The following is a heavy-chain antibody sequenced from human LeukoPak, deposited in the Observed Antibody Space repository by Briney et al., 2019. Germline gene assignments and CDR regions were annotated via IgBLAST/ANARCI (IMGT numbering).Heavy chain of an antibody. CDR3: ARDGNFSYDAFDI. V-gene: IGHV3-33*01. D-gene: IGHD1-1*01. CDR2: IWDDGSEK. J-gene: IGHJ3*02. CDR1: GFTFSSYG. Sequence: PGGSLRLSCAASGFTFSSYGMHWVRQAPGKGLEWVAVIWDDGSEKYYADSVKGRFSISRDNSKNMLYLQVNSLRSEDTAVYYCARDGNFSYDAFDIWGQGTMVTVSS.